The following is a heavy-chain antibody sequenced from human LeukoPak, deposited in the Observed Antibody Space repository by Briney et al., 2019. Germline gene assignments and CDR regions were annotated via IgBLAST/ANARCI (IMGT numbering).Heavy chain of an antibody. Sequence: GGSLRLSCAASGLTFSSNCMSWVRQAPGKGLEWVSYISSSGSTIYYADSVKGRFTISRDNAKNSLYLQMNSLRAEDTAVYYCAELGITMIGGVWGKGTTVTISS. CDR1: GLTFSSNC. CDR3: AELGITMIGGV. J-gene: IGHJ6*04. V-gene: IGHV3-11*04. CDR2: ISSSGSTI. D-gene: IGHD3-10*02.